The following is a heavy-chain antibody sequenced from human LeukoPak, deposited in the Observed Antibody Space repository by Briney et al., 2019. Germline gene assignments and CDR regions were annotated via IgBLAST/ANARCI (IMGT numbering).Heavy chain of an antibody. CDR1: GYSFTTYW. J-gene: IGHJ6*02. D-gene: IGHD3-9*01. CDR2: IYHGDSDT. CDR3: ARRYYDILTGFSLSYGIDV. V-gene: IGHV5-51*01. Sequence: GESPKISCRGSGYSFTTYWIGWVRQMPGKGLEWMGIIYHGDSDTRYSPSFQGQVTISADKSISTAYLQWSSLKASDTAMYYCARRYYDILTGFSLSYGIDVWGQGTTVTLYS.